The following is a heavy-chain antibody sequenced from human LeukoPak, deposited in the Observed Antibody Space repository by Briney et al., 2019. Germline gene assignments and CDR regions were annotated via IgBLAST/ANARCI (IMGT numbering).Heavy chain of an antibody. Sequence: GGSLRLSCAASGFTFSSYAMSWVRQAPGKGLKWVSTNDNGDGTYYADSVKGRFTISRDNSYNTVSLQMNSPRDEDTGVYYCAKVLYSSSWLTDIWGQGTMVTVSS. V-gene: IGHV3-23*01. CDR1: GFTFSSYA. D-gene: IGHD6-13*01. CDR2: NDNGDGT. CDR3: AKVLYSSSWLTDI. J-gene: IGHJ3*02.